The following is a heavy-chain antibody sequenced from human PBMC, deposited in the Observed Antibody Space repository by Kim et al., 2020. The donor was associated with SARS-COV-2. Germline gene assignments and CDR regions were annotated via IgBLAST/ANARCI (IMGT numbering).Heavy chain of an antibody. CDR3: ARLVPRGV. D-gene: IGHD6-13*01. CDR2: INHSGST. Sequence: SETLSLTCAAYGGSFSGYYWSWIRQPPGKGLEWIGEINHSGSTNYNPSLKSRVTISVDTSKNQFSLKLSSVTAADTAVYYCARLVPRGVWGKGTTVTGS. V-gene: IGHV4-34*01. CDR1: GGSFSGYY. J-gene: IGHJ6*03.